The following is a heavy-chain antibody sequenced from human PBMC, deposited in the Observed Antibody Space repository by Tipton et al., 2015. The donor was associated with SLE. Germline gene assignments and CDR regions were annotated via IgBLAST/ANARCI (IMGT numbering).Heavy chain of an antibody. V-gene: IGHV3-23*01. CDR3: ARTSRGGMFDV. Sequence: SLRLSCAVSGFPFNNYAMAWVRQPPGKGLEWVSAITSSGDQTLYADTVKGRFTISRDNSKNTLHLQMNSLRGEDTAVYYCARTSRGGMFDVWGQGTTVTVSS. J-gene: IGHJ3*01. CDR1: GFPFNNYA. CDR2: ITSSGDQT. D-gene: IGHD3-16*01.